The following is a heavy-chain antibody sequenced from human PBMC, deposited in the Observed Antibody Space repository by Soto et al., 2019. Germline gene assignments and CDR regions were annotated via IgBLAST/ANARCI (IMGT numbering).Heavy chain of an antibody. CDR3: AKDSWYFDL. J-gene: IGHJ4*02. CDR1: GCVFTDFW. V-gene: IGHV3-74*01. Sequence: PGGLQRLSCRASGCVFTDFWRHWVSTVPGKGLVWVARIDTSGHSTNYAESVKGRFTISRDNAKNTVSLQMNSLRVEDTGVYYCAKDSWYFDLWSQGSQVTVFS. D-gene: IGHD6-13*01. CDR2: IDTSGHST.